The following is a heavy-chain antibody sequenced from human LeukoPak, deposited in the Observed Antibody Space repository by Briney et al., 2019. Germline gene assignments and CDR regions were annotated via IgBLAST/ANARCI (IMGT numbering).Heavy chain of an antibody. CDR3: AIDNSPFYYDSSGYYWAY. J-gene: IGHJ4*02. CDR2: INGSGRST. D-gene: IGHD3-22*01. CDR1: GFTFSSYA. V-gene: IGHV3-23*01. Sequence: GGSLRLSCAASGFTFSSYAMSWGRQAPGEGLEWVSAINGSGRSTYYADSVKGRFTIPRDNSKNTLYLQMNSLRAEDTAVYYCAIDNSPFYYDSSGYYWAYWGQGTLVTVSS.